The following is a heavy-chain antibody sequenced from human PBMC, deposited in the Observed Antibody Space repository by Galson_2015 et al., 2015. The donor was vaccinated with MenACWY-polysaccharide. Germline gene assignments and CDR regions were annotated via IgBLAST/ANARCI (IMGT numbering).Heavy chain of an antibody. CDR2: IYPGGSDA. CDR3: ARITGGEYFQY. CDR1: GYSFTSYW. V-gene: IGHV5-51*03. Sequence: QSGAEVKKPGESLPISCTGLGYSFTSYWIGWVRQMPGKGLEWMGIIYPGGSDARFSPSFQSQVTMSVDKSISTAYLQWNSLKASDTAIYYCARITGGEYFQYWGQGALVT. J-gene: IGHJ1*01. D-gene: IGHD3-10*01.